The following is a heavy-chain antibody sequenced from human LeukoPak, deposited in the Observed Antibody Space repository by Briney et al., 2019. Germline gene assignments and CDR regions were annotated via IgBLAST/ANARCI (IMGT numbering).Heavy chain of an antibody. CDR1: GFTFSSYW. CDR3: ARLQRSVTGTL. Sequence: GGSLRLSCAAAGFTFSSYWMSWVRQAPGKGLEWVANIKQDGSEKQYVDSMKGRFTISRDNAKDSLYLQMSSLRGEDTAVYYCARLQRSVTGTLWGQGTLVIVSS. D-gene: IGHD6-19*01. CDR2: IKQDGSEK. V-gene: IGHV3-7*01. J-gene: IGHJ4*02.